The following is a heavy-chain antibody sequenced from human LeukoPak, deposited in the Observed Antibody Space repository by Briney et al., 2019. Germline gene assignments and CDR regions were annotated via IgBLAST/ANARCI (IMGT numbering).Heavy chain of an antibody. CDR1: GFTFSSYA. D-gene: IGHD1-26*01. CDR2: LNWNGGRT. V-gene: IGHV3-20*04. Sequence: GRSLRLSCAASGFTFSSYAMHWVRQAPGKGLEWVSGLNWNGGRTGYADSVKGRFTISRDNAKNSLYLQMNSLRAEDTAFYYCAKDRSFIGLDIWGQGTMVIVSS. CDR3: AKDRSFIGLDI. J-gene: IGHJ3*02.